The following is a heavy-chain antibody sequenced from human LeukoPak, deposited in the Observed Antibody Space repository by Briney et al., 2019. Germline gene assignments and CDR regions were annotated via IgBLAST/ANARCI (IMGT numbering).Heavy chain of an antibody. J-gene: IGHJ3*02. CDR2: INPNSGGT. CDR1: GYTFTGYY. D-gene: IGHD4-17*01. V-gene: IGHV1-2*02. CDR3: ARGEGDYGDYVAFDI. Sequence: ASVKVSCKASGYTFTGYYMHWVRQAPGQGLEWMGWINPNSGGTNYAQKFQGRVTMTRDTSISTAYMELRSLRSDDTAVYYCARGEGDYGDYVAFDIWGQGTMVTVSS.